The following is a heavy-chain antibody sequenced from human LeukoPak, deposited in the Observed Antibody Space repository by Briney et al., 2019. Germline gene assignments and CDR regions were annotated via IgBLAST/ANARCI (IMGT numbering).Heavy chain of an antibody. D-gene: IGHD1-26*01. V-gene: IGHV3-48*01. J-gene: IGHJ3*02. CDR1: GFTFSSYS. CDR3: ARCGPGSSNAFDI. CDR2: ISSSSSTI. Sequence: GGSLRLSCAASGFTFSSYSMNWVRQAPGKGLEWVSYISSSSSTIYYADSVKGRFTISRDNAKNSLYLQMNSLRAEDTAVYYCARCGPGSSNAFDIWGQGTMVTVSS.